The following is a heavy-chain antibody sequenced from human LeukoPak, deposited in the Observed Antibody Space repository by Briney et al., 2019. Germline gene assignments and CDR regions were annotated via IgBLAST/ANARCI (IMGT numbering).Heavy chain of an antibody. CDR1: GFTVSSNY. J-gene: IGHJ4*02. Sequence: HPGGSLRLSCAASGFTVSSNYMSWVRQAPGKGLEWVSVIYSGGSTYYADSVKGRFTISRDDSKNTLYLQMNTLRAEDTAVYYCASSLDTALAFPFDYWGQGTLVTVSS. CDR3: ASSLDTALAFPFDY. CDR2: IYSGGST. D-gene: IGHD5-18*01. V-gene: IGHV3-53*01.